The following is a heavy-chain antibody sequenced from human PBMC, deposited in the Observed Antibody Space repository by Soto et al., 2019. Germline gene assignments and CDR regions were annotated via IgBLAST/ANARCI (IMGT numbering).Heavy chain of an antibody. D-gene: IGHD1-1*01. CDR1: GFKVSEDY. CDR3: ARSRDNYNLLAY. CDR2: SSNSGTYT. Sequence: GGSLRLSCAASGFKVSEDYMSWIRQAPGKGLDWLSYSSNSGTYTRYAASVKGRFSISIENAKNSLFLQINSLRGEDSATYYCARSRDNYNLLAYGAQGTPVTVSS. J-gene: IGHJ4*02. V-gene: IGHV3-11*06.